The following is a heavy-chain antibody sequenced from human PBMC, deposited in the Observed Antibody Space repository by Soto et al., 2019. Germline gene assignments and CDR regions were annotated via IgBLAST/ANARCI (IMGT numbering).Heavy chain of an antibody. V-gene: IGHV4-34*01. CDR1: VGSFSGYY. CDR3: ARRGLLPVVAATHHGPGGYYYFEY. Sequence: SETLSLTCAFYVGSFSGYYWSCIRQPPGKWLEWIGEINHSGSTNYNPSLKSRVTISVDTSKNQFSLKLSSVTAADTAVYYCARRGLLPVVAATHHGPGGYYYFEYWGQATLVSVS. CDR2: INHSGST. D-gene: IGHD2-15*01. J-gene: IGHJ4*02.